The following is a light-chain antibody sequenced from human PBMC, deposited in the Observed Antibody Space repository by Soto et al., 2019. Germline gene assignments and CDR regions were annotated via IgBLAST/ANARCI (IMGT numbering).Light chain of an antibody. Sequence: EIVMTQSPVTLSVSPVERATLSCRASQSVSSNLAWYQQKPGQAPRLLIYGASTRATGIPARFSGSGSGTEFTLTISSLQSEDFAVHYCQQYNNWPPWTIGQGTKVEIK. J-gene: IGKJ1*01. CDR1: QSVSSN. V-gene: IGKV3-15*01. CDR2: GAS. CDR3: QQYNNWPPWT.